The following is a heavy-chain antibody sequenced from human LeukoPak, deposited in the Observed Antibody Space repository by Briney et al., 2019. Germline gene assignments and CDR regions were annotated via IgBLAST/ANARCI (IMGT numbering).Heavy chain of an antibody. CDR2: IIPIFGTA. CDR1: GGTFSSYA. V-gene: IGHV1-69*05. CDR3: ASTVISFNHYYDSSGYYSDSGLSY. Sequence: SVKVSCKASGGTFSSYAISWVRQAPGQGLEWMGRIIPIFGTANYAQKFQGRVTITTDESTSTAYMELSSLRSEDTAVYYCASTVISFNHYYDSSGYYSDSGLSYWGQGTLVTVSS. J-gene: IGHJ4*02. D-gene: IGHD3-22*01.